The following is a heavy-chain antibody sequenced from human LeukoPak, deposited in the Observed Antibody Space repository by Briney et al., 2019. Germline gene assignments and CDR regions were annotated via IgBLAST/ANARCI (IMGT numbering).Heavy chain of an antibody. CDR3: ASSSWRKNFDY. CDR1: GFTFSSYS. J-gene: IGHJ4*02. Sequence: GGSLRLSCAASGFTFSSYSMNWVRQAPGKGLEWVSVIYSGGSTYYADFVKGRFTISRDNSKNTLYLQMNSLRAEDTAVYYCASSSWRKNFDYWGQGTLVTVSS. D-gene: IGHD6-13*01. CDR2: IYSGGST. V-gene: IGHV3-53*01.